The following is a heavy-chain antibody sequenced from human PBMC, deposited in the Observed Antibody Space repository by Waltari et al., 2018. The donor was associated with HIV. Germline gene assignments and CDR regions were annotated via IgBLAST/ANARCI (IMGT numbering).Heavy chain of an antibody. J-gene: IGHJ4*02. D-gene: IGHD4-17*01. CDR2: IYYSAST. V-gene: IGHV4-30-4*01. CDR3: ARDAGTMTTVTYFDY. CDR1: GGSISSGDYY. Sequence: QVQLQESGPGLVKPSQTLSRTCTVSGGSISSGDYYWSWIRQPPGKGLEWIGYIYYSASTYYNPSLKSRVTISVDTSKNQFSLKLSSVTAADTAVYYCARDAGTMTTVTYFDYWGQGTLVTVSS.